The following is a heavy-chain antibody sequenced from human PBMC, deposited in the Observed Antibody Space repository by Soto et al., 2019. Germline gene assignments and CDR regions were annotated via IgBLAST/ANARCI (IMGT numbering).Heavy chain of an antibody. V-gene: IGHV3-30*03. CDR3: ARFYYDSSGYLPSPYYYYYGMDV. D-gene: IGHD3-22*01. J-gene: IGHJ6*02. CDR2: ASYDGSYK. Sequence: PGASLRLSYEASGFTFRNFGMHGVRQAPGKGLEWVAVASYDGSYKYYADSVKGRFTISRGNSKNTLYLQMNSLRAEDTAVYYCARFYYDSSGYLPSPYYYYYGMDVWRQGT. CDR1: GFTFRNFG.